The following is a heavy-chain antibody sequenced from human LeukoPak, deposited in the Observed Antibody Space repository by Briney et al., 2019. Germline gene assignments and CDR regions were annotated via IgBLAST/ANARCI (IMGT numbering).Heavy chain of an antibody. CDR1: GGSISSGSYY. J-gene: IGHJ2*01. D-gene: IGHD1-26*01. CDR3: ARLYGSYRLVWYFDL. CDR2: IYTSGST. V-gene: IGHV4-61*02. Sequence: KTSETLSLTCTVSGGSISSGSYYWSWIRQPAGKGLEWIGRIYTSGSTNYNPSLKSRVTISVDTSKNQFSLKLSSVTAADTAVYYCARLYGSYRLVWYFDLWGQGTLVTVSS.